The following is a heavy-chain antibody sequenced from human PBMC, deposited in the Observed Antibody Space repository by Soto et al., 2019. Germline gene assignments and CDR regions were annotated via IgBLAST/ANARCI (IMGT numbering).Heavy chain of an antibody. CDR3: AHRRRGSGSYSLDY. D-gene: IGHD3-10*01. CDR2: IYWDDDE. V-gene: IGHV2-5*02. CDR1: GFSLTTSEVG. Sequence: QITLKESGPTLVKPTQTLPLTCTFSGFSLTTSEVGVGWIRQPPGKALEWLALIYWDDDERYNPSLENRLIITKDTSKNQVVLSMINMDPVDTATYYCAHRRRGSGSYSLDYWGQGTLVIVSS. J-gene: IGHJ4*02.